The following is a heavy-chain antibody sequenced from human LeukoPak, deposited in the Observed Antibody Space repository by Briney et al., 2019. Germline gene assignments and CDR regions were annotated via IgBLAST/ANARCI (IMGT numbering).Heavy chain of an antibody. CDR1: GFTFSSYA. D-gene: IGHD3-10*01. CDR3: AKHKGVGRMVQGVIKDY. J-gene: IGHJ4*02. CDR2: ISGSGGST. Sequence: PGGSLRLSCAASGFTFSSYAMRWVRQAPGKGLEWVSAISGSGGSTYYADSVKGRFTISRDNSKNTLYLQMNSLRAEDTAVYYCAKHKGVGRMVQGVIKDYWGQGTLVTVSS. V-gene: IGHV3-23*01.